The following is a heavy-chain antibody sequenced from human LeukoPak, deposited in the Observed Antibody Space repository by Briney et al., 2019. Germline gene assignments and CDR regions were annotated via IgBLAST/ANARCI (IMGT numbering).Heavy chain of an antibody. CDR3: ARARDCSGGSCYFRY. Sequence: GGSLRLSCAASGFTFSSYSTKWVRQAPGKGLEWVSYISSSSSTIYYADSVKGRFTISRDNAKNSLYLQMNSLRAEDTAVYYCARARDCSGGSCYFRYWGQGTLVTVSS. V-gene: IGHV3-48*04. J-gene: IGHJ4*02. CDR1: GFTFSSYS. D-gene: IGHD2-15*01. CDR2: ISSSSSTI.